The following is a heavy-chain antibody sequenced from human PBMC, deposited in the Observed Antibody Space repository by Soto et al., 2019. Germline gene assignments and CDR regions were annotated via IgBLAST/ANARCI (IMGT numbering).Heavy chain of an antibody. J-gene: IGHJ4*02. D-gene: IGHD6-19*01. CDR3: AKEQWIAVAGTDY. Sequence: EVQLLESGGGLVQPGGSLRLSCAASGFTFSSYAMSWVRQAPGKGLEWVSAISGSGGSTYYADSVKGRFTISRDNSKNTLYMQMNSLRAEDTAVYYGAKEQWIAVAGTDYWGQGTLVTGSS. CDR1: GFTFSSYA. V-gene: IGHV3-23*01. CDR2: ISGSGGST.